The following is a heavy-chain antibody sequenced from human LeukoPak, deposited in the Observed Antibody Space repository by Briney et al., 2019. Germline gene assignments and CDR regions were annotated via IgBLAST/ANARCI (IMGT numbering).Heavy chain of an antibody. V-gene: IGHV1-69*05. CDR2: IIPIFGTA. J-gene: IGHJ1*01. CDR3: ARDDSPTYYYDSSGYEYFQH. Sequence: ASVKVSCKASGGTFSSYAISWVRQAPGQGLEWMGGIIPIFGTANYAQKFPGRVTITTDESTSTAYMELSSLRSEDTAVYYCARDDSPTYYYDSSGYEYFQHWGQGTLVTVPS. D-gene: IGHD3-22*01. CDR1: GGTFSSYA.